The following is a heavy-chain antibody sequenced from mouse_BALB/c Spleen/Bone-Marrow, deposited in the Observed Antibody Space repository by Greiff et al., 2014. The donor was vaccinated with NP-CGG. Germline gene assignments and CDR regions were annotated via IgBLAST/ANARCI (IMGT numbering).Heavy chain of an antibody. J-gene: IGHJ2*01. CDR3: ARGGISIDY. Sequence: QVQLKGSGAELVRPGSSVKIFCKAFGYAFSIYWVKWGKERPGQGLEWIGQIYPGDDDTDYNGKFKGKATLTADRSSSTAYMQLNSLTSEDSAVYFCARGGISIDYWGQGTTLTVSS. V-gene: IGHV1-80*01. CDR2: IYPGDDDT. CDR1: GYAFSIYW.